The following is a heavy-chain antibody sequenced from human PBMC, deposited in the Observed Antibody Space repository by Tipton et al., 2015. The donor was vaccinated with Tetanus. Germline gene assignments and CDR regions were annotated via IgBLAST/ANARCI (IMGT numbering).Heavy chain of an antibody. CDR2: IFPDDSDT. J-gene: IGHJ4*02. Sequence: MQLVQSGADVKKPGESLKISCKASGYSFTSHWIGWVRQMPGKGLEWMGMIFPDDSDTRYSPSFQGHVTFSVDKSTSTVYPQWSGLKASDTAMYFCARMYSTSSPFDHWGQGTLVAVSS. CDR3: ARMYSTSSPFDH. V-gene: IGHV5-51*01. CDR1: GYSFTSHW. D-gene: IGHD6-6*01.